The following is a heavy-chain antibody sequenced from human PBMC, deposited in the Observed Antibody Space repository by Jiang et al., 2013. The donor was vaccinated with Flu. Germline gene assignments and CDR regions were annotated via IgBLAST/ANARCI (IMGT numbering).Heavy chain of an antibody. D-gene: IGHD3-10*01. CDR2: FYFSGST. Sequence: GLVKPSETLSLTCTVSGGSISSYYWSWIRQPAGKGLEWIGHFYFSGSTNYNPSLKSRVTMSVDTSKNRFSLRLTSVTAADTAVYYCARVEGDYGSGSSHDGGWFDPWGQGTLVTVSS. CDR3: ARVEGDYGSGSSHDGGWFDP. J-gene: IGHJ5*02. CDR1: GGSISSYY. V-gene: IGHV4-4*07.